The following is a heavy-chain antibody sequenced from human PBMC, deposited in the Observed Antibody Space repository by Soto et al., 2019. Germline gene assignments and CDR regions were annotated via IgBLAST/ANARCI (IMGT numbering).Heavy chain of an antibody. D-gene: IGHD3-10*01. V-gene: IGHV1-69*08. Sequence: QVQLVQSGAEVKKPGSSVKVSCKASGGTFSSYTISWVRQAPGQGLEWMGRIIPILGIANYAQKSQGRVTITADNSTSTASMELSSLRSEDTAVYYCAREEYYYGSGAFFDYWGQGTLVTVSS. J-gene: IGHJ4*02. CDR3: AREEYYYGSGAFFDY. CDR2: IIPILGIA. CDR1: GGTFSSYT.